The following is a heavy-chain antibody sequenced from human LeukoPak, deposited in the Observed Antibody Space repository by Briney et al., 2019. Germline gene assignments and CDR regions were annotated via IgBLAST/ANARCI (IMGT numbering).Heavy chain of an antibody. D-gene: IGHD1-26*01. V-gene: IGHV3-23*01. Sequence: GGSLRLSCAGSGFTFSNYAMSWVRQAPGKGLEWVSGISGSGGTTYYADSVKGRFTISRDNSKSTLYLQMTSLRAEDTAVYYCAKREWEVLPYDYWGQGTLVTVSS. CDR1: GFTFSNYA. J-gene: IGHJ4*02. CDR3: AKREWEVLPYDY. CDR2: ISGSGGTT.